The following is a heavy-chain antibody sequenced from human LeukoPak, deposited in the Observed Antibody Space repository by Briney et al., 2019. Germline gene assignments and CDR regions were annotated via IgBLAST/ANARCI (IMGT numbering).Heavy chain of an antibody. Sequence: VASVKVSCKASGYTFTSYGISWVRQAPGQGLEWMGWISAYNGNTNYAQKLQGRVTMTTDTSTSTAYMELRSLRSDDTAVYYCARDRELRPSNWFDPWGQGTLVTVSS. CDR1: GYTFTSYG. D-gene: IGHD1-26*01. V-gene: IGHV1-18*01. CDR2: ISAYNGNT. CDR3: ARDRELRPSNWFDP. J-gene: IGHJ5*02.